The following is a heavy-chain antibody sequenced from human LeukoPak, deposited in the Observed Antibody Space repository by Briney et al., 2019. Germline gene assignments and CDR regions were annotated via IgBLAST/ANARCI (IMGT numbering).Heavy chain of an antibody. J-gene: IGHJ3*02. CDR3: ASPPPYCSGGSCYAFDI. CDR1: GGSISSYY. CDR2: IYYSGST. V-gene: IGHV4-59*12. D-gene: IGHD2-15*01. Sequence: ASETLSLTCTVSGGSISSYYWSWIRQPPGKGLEWIGYIYYSGSTNYNPSLKSRVTISVDTSKNQFSLKLSSVTAADTAVYYCASPPPYCSGGSCYAFDIWGQGTTVTVSS.